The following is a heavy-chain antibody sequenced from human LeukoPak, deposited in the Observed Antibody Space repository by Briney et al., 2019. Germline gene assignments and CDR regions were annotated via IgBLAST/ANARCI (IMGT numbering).Heavy chain of an antibody. CDR2: ISYDGSNK. Sequence: PGRSPRLSCAASGFTFSSYAMHWVRQAPGKGLEWVAVISYDGSNKYYADSVKGRFTISRDNSKNTLYLQMNSLRAEDTAVYYCARDKVSSSWYEGGEWFDPWGQGTLVTVSS. V-gene: IGHV3-30-3*01. CDR3: ARDKVSSSWYEGGEWFDP. CDR1: GFTFSSYA. D-gene: IGHD6-13*01. J-gene: IGHJ5*02.